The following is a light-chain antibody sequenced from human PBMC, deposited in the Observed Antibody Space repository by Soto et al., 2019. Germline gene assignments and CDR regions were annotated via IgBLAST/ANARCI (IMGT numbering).Light chain of an antibody. V-gene: IGLV2-14*03. J-gene: IGLJ2*01. CDR1: STDIGGYNY. CDR3: SSYTSSSTL. CDR2: DVD. Sequence: QSALTQPASVSGSPGQSITISCTGTSTDIGGYNYVSCYQQHPGKAPKLIIYDVDYRPSGVSNRFSGSKSGNTASLTISGLQAEDEGDYYCSSYTSSSTLFGGGTKLTVL.